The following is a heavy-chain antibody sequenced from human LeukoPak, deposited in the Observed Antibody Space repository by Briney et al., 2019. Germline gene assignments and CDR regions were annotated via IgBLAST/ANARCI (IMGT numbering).Heavy chain of an antibody. CDR2: ISNSGTT. V-gene: IGHV3-66*01. D-gene: IGHD4-23*01. Sequence: GGSLRLSCAASGFSVSNNHVTWVRQAPGKGLEWVSVISNSGTTFYADSVKGRLTIFRDNSRNMVYLQMNSLRAEDTAVYYCAGFGGNSFWGPGTLVTVSS. J-gene: IGHJ4*02. CDR3: AGFGGNSF. CDR1: GFSVSNNH.